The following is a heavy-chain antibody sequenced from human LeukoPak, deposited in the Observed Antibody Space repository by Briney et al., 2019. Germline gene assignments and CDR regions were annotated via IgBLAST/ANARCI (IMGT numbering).Heavy chain of an antibody. V-gene: IGHV3-48*01. J-gene: IGHJ4*02. D-gene: IGHD3-16*01. CDR2: INSRSEII. Sequence: PGGSLRLSCSASGFSLTNYAMNWVRQAPGKGLEWLSYINSRSEIIYYADSVKGRFTISRDNAKNSLSLEMSSLRAEDTAVYYCARCMGPRGAFDYWGQGDLVIVSS. CDR3: ARCMGPRGAFDY. CDR1: GFSLTNYA.